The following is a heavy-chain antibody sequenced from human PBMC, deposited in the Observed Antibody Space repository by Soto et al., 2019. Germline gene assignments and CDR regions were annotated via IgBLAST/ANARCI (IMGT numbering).Heavy chain of an antibody. J-gene: IGHJ6*02. CDR2: ITGSGGST. V-gene: IGHV3-23*01. CDR3: AKLRSESGMDV. Sequence: EVQLLQSGGGLVQPGGSLRLSCAVSGFTFSSYAFRWVRQAPGKGLEWVSAITGSGGSTYYADSVKGRFTISRDDSKNTLSLQINSLRAEDTAVYYCAKLRSESGMDVWGQGTTVTVSS. CDR1: GFTFSSYA.